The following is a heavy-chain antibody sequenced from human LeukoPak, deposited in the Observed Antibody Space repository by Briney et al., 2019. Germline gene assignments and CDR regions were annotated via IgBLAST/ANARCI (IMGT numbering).Heavy chain of an antibody. V-gene: IGHV3-73*01. J-gene: IGHJ5*02. D-gene: IGHD6-13*01. CDR1: GFTFSGSA. CDR3: TRPLYSSNCFDP. Sequence: RGSLRLSCAASGFTFSGSAMHWVHQASGKGLEWVGRIRSKSNNYATAYSESVKGRFTISRDDSKNMAYLQLNSLKTEDTAVYYCTRPLYSSNCFDPWGQGTLVTVSS. CDR2: IRSKSNNYAT.